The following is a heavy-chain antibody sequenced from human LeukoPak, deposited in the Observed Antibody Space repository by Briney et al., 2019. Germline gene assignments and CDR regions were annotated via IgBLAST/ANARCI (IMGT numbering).Heavy chain of an antibody. D-gene: IGHD3-3*01. CDR3: ARGNPRSLLPCYFDY. V-gene: IGHV1-69*13. J-gene: IGHJ4*02. CDR2: IIPIFGTA. CDR1: GGTFSSYA. Sequence: SVKVSCKASGGTFSSYAISWVRQAPGQGLEWMGGIIPIFGTANYAQKFQGRVTITADESTSTAFMELSSLRSEDTAVYYCARGNPRSLLPCYFDYWGQGTLVTVSS.